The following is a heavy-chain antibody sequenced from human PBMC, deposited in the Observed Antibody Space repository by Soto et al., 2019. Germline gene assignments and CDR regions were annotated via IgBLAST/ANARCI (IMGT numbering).Heavy chain of an antibody. Sequence: SETLSLTCTVSGGSISSGGYYWSWIRQPPGKGLEWIGYIYYSGSTYYNPSLKSRVTISVDTSKNQFSLKLSSVTAADTAIYYCARHEGALNAHIDSWGQGTLVTVSS. CDR3: ARHEGALNAHIDS. V-gene: IGHV4-30-4*01. CDR1: GGSISSGGYY. J-gene: IGHJ4*02. CDR2: IYYSGST.